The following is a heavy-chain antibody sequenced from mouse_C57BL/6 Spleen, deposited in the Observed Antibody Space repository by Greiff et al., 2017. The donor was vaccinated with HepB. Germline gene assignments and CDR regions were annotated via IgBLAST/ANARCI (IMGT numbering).Heavy chain of an antibody. CDR1: GYAFSSSW. CDR2: IYPGDGDT. J-gene: IGHJ1*03. Sequence: QVQLQQSGPELVKPGASVKISCKASGYAFSSSWMNWVKQRPGKGLEWIGRIYPGDGDTNYNGKFKGKATLTADKSSSTAYMQLSSLTSEDSAVYFCAREGYCYWYFDVWGTGTTVTVSS. CDR3: AREGYCYWYFDV. V-gene: IGHV1-82*01. D-gene: IGHD5-1-1*01.